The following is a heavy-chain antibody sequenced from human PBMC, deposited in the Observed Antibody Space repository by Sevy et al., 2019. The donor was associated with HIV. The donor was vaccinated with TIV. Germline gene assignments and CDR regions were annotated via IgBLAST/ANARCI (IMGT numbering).Heavy chain of an antibody. CDR3: ARGKSGYGYALNY. J-gene: IGHJ4*02. CDR2: IHSDDTT. CDR1: GFTVNSNY. Sequence: GGSLRLSCVASGFTVNSNYMTWVRQAPGKGLEGVSVIHSDDTTYHADSVKDRFTISRDNFKNTLYLHMNSLRAEDTAVYYCARGKSGYGYALNYWGQGTLVTVSS. D-gene: IGHD5-18*01. V-gene: IGHV3-66*01.